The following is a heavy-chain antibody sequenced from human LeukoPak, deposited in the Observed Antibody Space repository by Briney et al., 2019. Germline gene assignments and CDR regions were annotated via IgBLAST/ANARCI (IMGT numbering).Heavy chain of an antibody. V-gene: IGHV1-3*01. CDR3: ASGIAAADDYYYYGMDV. J-gene: IGHJ6*04. Sequence: ASVKVSCKASGYTFTSYAMHWVRQAPGQRLEWMGWINAGNGNTKYSQKFQGRVTITRDTSASTAYMELSSLRSEDAAVYYCASGIAAADDYYYYGMDVWGKGTTVTVSS. CDR1: GYTFTSYA. D-gene: IGHD6-13*01. CDR2: INAGNGNT.